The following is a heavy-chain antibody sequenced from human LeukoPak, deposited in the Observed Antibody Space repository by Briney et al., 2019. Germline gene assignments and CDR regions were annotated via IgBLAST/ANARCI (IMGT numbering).Heavy chain of an antibody. J-gene: IGHJ3*02. CDR3: ASPIHYYDSSGYYYYDAFDI. D-gene: IGHD3-22*01. CDR1: GGSLSSGVYY. Sequence: SQTLSLTCTVSGGSLSSGVYYWSWIRQPPGKGLEWIGYIYYSGSTYYNPSLKSRVTISVDTSKNQFSLKLSSVTAADTAVYYCASPIHYYDSSGYYYYDAFDIWGQGTMVTVSS. CDR2: IYYSGST. V-gene: IGHV4-30-4*01.